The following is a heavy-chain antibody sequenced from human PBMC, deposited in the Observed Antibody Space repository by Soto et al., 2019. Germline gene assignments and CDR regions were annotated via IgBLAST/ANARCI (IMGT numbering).Heavy chain of an antibody. V-gene: IGHV1-69*12. CDR2: IIPIFRTA. CDR3: ASVETQRYYYGMDV. Sequence: QVQLVQSGAEETKTGSSVKVSCKASGGTFSSYAISWVRQAPGQGLGWMGGIIPIFRTADYAQKFQGRVTITADESTSTAYMELSSLRSEDTAVYYCASVETQRYYYGMDVWGQGTTVTVSS. J-gene: IGHJ6*02. CDR1: GGTFSSYA. D-gene: IGHD2-15*01.